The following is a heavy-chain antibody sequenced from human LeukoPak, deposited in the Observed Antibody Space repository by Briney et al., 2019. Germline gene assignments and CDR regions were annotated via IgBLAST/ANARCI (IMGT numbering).Heavy chain of an antibody. J-gene: IGHJ4*02. CDR2: IIWSGGST. CDR1: GFTFDDYG. CDR3: ARVEAGGYDYGAFDY. Sequence: PGGSLRLSCAASGFTFDDYGMSWVRQAPGKGLEWVSSIIWSGGSTGYADSVKGRFTISRDNAKNSLYLQMNSLRAEDTAVYHCARVEAGGYDYGAFDYWGQGTLVTVSS. D-gene: IGHD5-12*01. V-gene: IGHV3-20*01.